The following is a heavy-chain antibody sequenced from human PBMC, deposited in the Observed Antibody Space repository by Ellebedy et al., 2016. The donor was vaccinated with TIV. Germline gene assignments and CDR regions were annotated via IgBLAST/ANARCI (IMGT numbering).Heavy chain of an antibody. D-gene: IGHD5-18*01. J-gene: IGHJ4*02. CDR2: LNHSGST. V-gene: IGHV4-34*01. CDR1: GGSFSGYY. CDR3: ARLSGMWSGVDTAMAPYFDY. Sequence: MPSETLSLTCAVYGGSFSGYYWSWIRPPPGKGLEWIGELNHSGSTNYNPSLKSRVTISVDTSKNQFSLKLSSVTAADTAVYYCARLSGMWSGVDTAMAPYFDYWGQGTLVTVSS.